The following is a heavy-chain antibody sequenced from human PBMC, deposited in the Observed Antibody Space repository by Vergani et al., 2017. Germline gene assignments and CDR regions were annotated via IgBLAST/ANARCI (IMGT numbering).Heavy chain of an antibody. V-gene: IGHV1-2*04. CDR2: INPNSGGT. CDR3: ARAMVRGVIIPFFRY. D-gene: IGHD3-10*01. CDR1: GYTFTGYY. Sequence: QVQLVQSGAEVKKPGASVKVSCKASGYTFTGYYMHWVRQAPGQGLEWMGWINPNSGGTNYAQKFQGWVTMTRDTSISTAYMELSRLRSDDTAVYYCARAMVRGVIIPFFRYWGQGTLVTVSS. J-gene: IGHJ4*02.